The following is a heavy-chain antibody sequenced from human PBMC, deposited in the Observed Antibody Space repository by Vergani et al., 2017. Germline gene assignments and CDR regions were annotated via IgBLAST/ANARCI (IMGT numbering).Heavy chain of an antibody. CDR3: ARVGYDYVWGTYRSYYFDY. Sequence: QVQLQESGPGLVKPSETLSLICTVSGGSISSNYWSWIRQPPGKGLEWIGYFYYSGSTSDNPARKSRVTILIDTSKNQFSLRLSSVTAADTAVYYCARVGYDYVWGTYRSYYFDYWGQGTLVTVSS. J-gene: IGHJ4*02. CDR2: FYYSGST. V-gene: IGHV4-59*01. D-gene: IGHD3-16*02. CDR1: GGSISSNY.